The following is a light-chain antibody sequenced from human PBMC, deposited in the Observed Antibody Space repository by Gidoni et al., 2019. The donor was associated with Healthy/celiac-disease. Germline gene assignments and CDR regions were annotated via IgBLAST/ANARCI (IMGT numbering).Light chain of an antibody. CDR2: DVS. J-gene: IGLJ1*01. CDR3: SSYTSSSTLEYV. V-gene: IGLV2-14*01. CDR1: SSDVGGYNY. Sequence: HSALTQPASVSGSPVQSITISCTGTSSDVGGYNYVSWYQQHPGKAPKLMIYDVSNRPSGVSNRFSGSKSGNTASLTISGLQAEDEADYYCSSYTSSSTLEYVFGTGTKVTVL.